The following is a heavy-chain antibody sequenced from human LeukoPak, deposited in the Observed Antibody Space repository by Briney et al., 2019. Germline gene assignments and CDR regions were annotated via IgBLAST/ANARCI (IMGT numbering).Heavy chain of an antibody. J-gene: IGHJ4*02. D-gene: IGHD6-6*01. CDR3: ARADSSSQAGQFDY. CDR2: ISGYNGNT. CDR1: GYTFTSYG. Sequence: GASVKVSCKTSGYTFTSYGISWVRQAPGQGLEWMGWISGYNGNTNYEQKLQGRVTMTTDTSTSTAYMELRSLRSDDTAVYYCARADSSSQAGQFDYWGQGTLVTVSS. V-gene: IGHV1-18*01.